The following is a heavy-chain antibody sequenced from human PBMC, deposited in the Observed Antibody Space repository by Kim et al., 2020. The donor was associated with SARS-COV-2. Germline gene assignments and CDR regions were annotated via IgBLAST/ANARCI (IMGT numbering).Heavy chain of an antibody. D-gene: IGHD3-9*01. CDR2: IVVGSGNT. CDR1: GFTFTSSA. CDR3: AAPGFDWLVPPYYYYGMDV. J-gene: IGHJ6*02. Sequence: SVKVSCKASGFTFTSSAVQWVRQARGQRLEWIGWIVVGSGNTNYAQKFQERVTITRDMSTSTAYMELSSLRSEDTAVYYCAAPGFDWLVPPYYYYGMDVWGQGTTVTVSS. V-gene: IGHV1-58*01.